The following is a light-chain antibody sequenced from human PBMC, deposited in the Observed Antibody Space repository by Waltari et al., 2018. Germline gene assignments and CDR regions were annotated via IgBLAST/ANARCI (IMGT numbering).Light chain of an antibody. CDR3: QAWDSSIVV. Sequence: SYELAQPPSVSVSPGQTARITCPGDKFGDTQASWYQQRPGRSPVLVTYQDIKRPSGIPERFSGSNSENTATLTISGTQAMDEADYYCQAWDSSIVVFGGGTKLTV. V-gene: IGLV3-1*01. CDR2: QDI. J-gene: IGLJ2*01. CDR1: KFGDTQ.